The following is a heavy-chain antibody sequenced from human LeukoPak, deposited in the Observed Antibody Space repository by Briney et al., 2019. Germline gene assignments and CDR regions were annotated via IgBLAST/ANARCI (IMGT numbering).Heavy chain of an antibody. CDR2: ISGSGGST. D-gene: IGHD4-17*01. Sequence: GGSLRLSCAASGFTFSSYALSWVRQAPGKGLEWVSAISGSGGSTYYADSVKGRFTISRDNSKNTLYLQMNSLRAEDTAVYYCAKGSATTVTTTRQDDYWGQGTLVTVPS. J-gene: IGHJ4*02. V-gene: IGHV3-23*01. CDR1: GFTFSSYA. CDR3: AKGSATTVTTTRQDDY.